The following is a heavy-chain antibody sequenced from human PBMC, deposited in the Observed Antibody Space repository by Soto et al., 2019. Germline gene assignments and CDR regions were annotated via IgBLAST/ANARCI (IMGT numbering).Heavy chain of an antibody. CDR1: GFTFSSYA. J-gene: IGHJ6*03. V-gene: IGHV3-23*01. Sequence: SLRLSCAAAGFTFSSYAMTWVRQAPGKGLEWVSVIRSRGDRTYYADSVEGRFTISRDNSRSILYLEMRNLRPYDTAVYYCAKQQGPGPPSYYEMDAWATGTPAPVSS. CDR3: AKQQGPGPPSYYEMDA. D-gene: IGHD3-16*01. CDR2: IRSRGDRT.